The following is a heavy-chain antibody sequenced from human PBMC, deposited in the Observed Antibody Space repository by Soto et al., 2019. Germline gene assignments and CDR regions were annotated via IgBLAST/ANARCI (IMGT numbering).Heavy chain of an antibody. D-gene: IGHD6-13*01. CDR1: GFTFSSYG. Sequence: QVQLVESGGGVVQPGRSLRLSCAASGFTFSSYGMHWVRQAPGKGLEWVAVIWYDGSNKYYADSVKGRFTISRDNSKNPLYLQMNRLGAGEKAVYYCARDLNIGAAGGGGYWGQGTLVTVSS. V-gene: IGHV3-33*01. J-gene: IGHJ4*02. CDR3: ARDLNIGAAGGGGY. CDR2: IWYDGSNK.